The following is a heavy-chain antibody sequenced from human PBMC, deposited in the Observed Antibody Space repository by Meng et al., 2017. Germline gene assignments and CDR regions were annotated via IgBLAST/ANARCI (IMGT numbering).Heavy chain of an antibody. J-gene: IGHJ4*02. D-gene: IGHD4-17*01. Sequence: GESLKISCAASGSTFSSYAMHWVRQAPGKGLEWVAVISYDGSNKYYADSVKGRFTISRDNSKNTLYLQMNSLRAEDTAVYYCARATVTTLGLDYWGQGTLVTVSS. CDR3: ARATVTTLGLDY. CDR1: GSTFSSYA. V-gene: IGHV3-30*04. CDR2: ISYDGSNK.